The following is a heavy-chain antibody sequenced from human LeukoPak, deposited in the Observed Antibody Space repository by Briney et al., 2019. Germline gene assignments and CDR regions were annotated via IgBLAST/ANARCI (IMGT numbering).Heavy chain of an antibody. CDR2: IRSEGIGT. V-gene: IGHV3-74*01. D-gene: IGHD5-24*01. J-gene: IGHJ4*02. CDR3: VRVVRAEDGPAD. CDR1: GFMFSSYW. Sequence: GGSLRLSCAASGFMFSSYWMHWVRQAPGKGLVWVSRIRSEGIGTDYADSVKGRFTISRDNAKNTLYLQMNSLRAEDTGVYYCVRVVRAEDGPADWGQGTLVTVSS.